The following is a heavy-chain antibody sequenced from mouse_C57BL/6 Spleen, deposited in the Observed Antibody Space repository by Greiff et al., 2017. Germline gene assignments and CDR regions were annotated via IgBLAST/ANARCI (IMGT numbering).Heavy chain of an antibody. CDR2: IDPSDSYT. J-gene: IGHJ3*01. Sequence: QVQLKQPGAELVMPGASVKLSCKASGYTFTSYWMHWVKQRPGQGLEWIGEIDPSDSYTNYNQKFKGKSTLTVDKSSSTAYMQLSSLTSEDSAVYYCARCYYSNFAWFAYWGQGTLVTVSA. D-gene: IGHD2-5*01. CDR3: ARCYYSNFAWFAY. CDR1: GYTFTSYW. V-gene: IGHV1-69*01.